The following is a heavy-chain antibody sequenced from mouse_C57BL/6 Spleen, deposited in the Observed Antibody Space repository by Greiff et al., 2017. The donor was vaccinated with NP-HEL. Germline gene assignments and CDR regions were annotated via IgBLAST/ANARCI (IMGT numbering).Heavy chain of an antibody. V-gene: IGHV1-80*01. D-gene: IGHD2-10*02. CDR2: IYPGDGDT. J-gene: IGHJ3*01. CDR1: GYAFSSYW. CDR3: AKGAYGNYETY. Sequence: VKLVESGAELVKPGASVKISCKASGYAFSSYWMNWVKQRPGKGLEWIGQIYPGDGDTNYNGKFKGKATLTADKSSSTAYMQLSSLTSEDSAVYFCAKGAYGNYETYWGQGTLVTVSA.